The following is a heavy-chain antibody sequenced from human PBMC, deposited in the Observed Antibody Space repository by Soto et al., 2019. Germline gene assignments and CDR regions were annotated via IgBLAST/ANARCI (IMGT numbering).Heavy chain of an antibody. J-gene: IGHJ6*02. CDR2: ISGSGGST. CDR1: GFTFSSYA. V-gene: IGHV3-23*01. D-gene: IGHD3-3*01. CDR3: AKTNDFWSGYSYYYGMDV. Sequence: GGSLRLSCAASGFTFSSYAMSWVRQAPGKGLEWVSAISGSGGSTYYADSVKGRFTISRDNSKNTLYLQMNSLRAEDTAVYYCAKTNDFWSGYSYYYGMDVWGQGTTVTVSS.